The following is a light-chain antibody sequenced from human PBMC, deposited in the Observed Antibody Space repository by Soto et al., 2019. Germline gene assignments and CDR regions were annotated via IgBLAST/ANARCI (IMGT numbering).Light chain of an antibody. J-gene: IGKJ4*01. CDR3: QQRSNWPLT. V-gene: IGKV3-11*01. CDR2: DAS. CDR1: QSVSSY. Sequence: EIVLTQSPASLSLSPGERATLSCRASQSVSSYFAWYQQKPGQAPRLLIYDASNRATGIADRFSGSGSGTDLTLTISSLEPEDFAVYYCQQRSNWPLTFGGGTRVEIK.